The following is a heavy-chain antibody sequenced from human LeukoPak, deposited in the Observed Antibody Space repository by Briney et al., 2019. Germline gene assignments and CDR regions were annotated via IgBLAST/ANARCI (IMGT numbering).Heavy chain of an antibody. V-gene: IGHV4-38-2*02. CDR1: GYSISSGYY. D-gene: IGHD5-24*01. CDR3: ARVLREGYNSWYFDY. Sequence: PSETLSLTCTVSGYSISSGYYWGWIRQPPGKGLEWIGSIYHSGSTYYNPSLKSRVTISVDTSKNQFSLKLSSVTAADTAVYYCARVLREGYNSWYFDYWGQGTLVTVSS. CDR2: IYHSGST. J-gene: IGHJ4*02.